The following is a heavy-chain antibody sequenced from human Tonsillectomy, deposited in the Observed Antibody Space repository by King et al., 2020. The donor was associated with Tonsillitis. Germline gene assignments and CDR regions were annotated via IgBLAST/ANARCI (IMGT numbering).Heavy chain of an antibody. Sequence: QLVQSGAEVKKPGASVKVSCKASGYTFTSYYMHWVRQAPGQGLEWMGIINPSGGSTSYAQKFQGRVTMTSDTSMSTVYMELSSLRCEDTAVYYCARDPYYYDSSGYYAKYYFDYWGQGTLVTVSS. D-gene: IGHD3-22*01. CDR3: ARDPYYYDSSGYYAKYYFDY. CDR2: INPSGGST. CDR1: GYTFTSYY. J-gene: IGHJ4*02. V-gene: IGHV1-46*01.